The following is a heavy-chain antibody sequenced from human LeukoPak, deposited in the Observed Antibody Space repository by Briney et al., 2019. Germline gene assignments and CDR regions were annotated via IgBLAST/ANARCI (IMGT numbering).Heavy chain of an antibody. V-gene: IGHV3-23*01. CDR2: ISGSGGST. CDR1: GFTFSSYA. J-gene: IGHJ4*02. Sequence: GGSLRLSCAASGFTFSSYAMSWVRQAPGKGLEWVSAISGSGGSTYYADSVKGRFTISRDNSKNTLYLQMNSLRAEDTAVYYCAKDSHLVSTTSQFDCWGQGTLVTVSS. CDR3: AKDSHLVSTTSQFDC. D-gene: IGHD5/OR15-5a*01.